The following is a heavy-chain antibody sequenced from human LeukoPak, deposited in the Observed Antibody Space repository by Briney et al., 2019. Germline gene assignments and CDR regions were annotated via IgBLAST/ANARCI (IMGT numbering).Heavy chain of an antibody. CDR1: GFTFDDYA. V-gene: IGHV3-9*01. Sequence: GGSLRLSCAASGFTFDDYAMHWVRQAPGKSLEWVSGISWNSGSIGYADSVKGRFTISRDNAKNSLYLQMNSLRAEDTALYYCAKAGTIRAPFFDYWGQGTLVTVSS. J-gene: IGHJ4*02. CDR3: AKAGTIRAPFFDY. D-gene: IGHD6-13*01. CDR2: ISWNSGSI.